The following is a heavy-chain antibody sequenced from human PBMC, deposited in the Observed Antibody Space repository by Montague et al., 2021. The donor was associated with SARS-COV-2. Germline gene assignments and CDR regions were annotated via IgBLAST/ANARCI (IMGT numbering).Heavy chain of an antibody. V-gene: IGHV4-39*01. CDR1: IRSSTYY. CDR2: IYPGGKM. D-gene: IGHD3-10*01. J-gene: IGHJ4*02. CDR3: ARHSGGSEVSGLDY. Sequence: SETLSLTCTVSIRSSTYYCDWIRQPPGTGLEWIGSIYPGGKMFYNSSLPSRDTMSIDTSENLFSLNLNSVTAAVTAVYYCARHSGGSEVSGLDYWGQGSLVTVSS.